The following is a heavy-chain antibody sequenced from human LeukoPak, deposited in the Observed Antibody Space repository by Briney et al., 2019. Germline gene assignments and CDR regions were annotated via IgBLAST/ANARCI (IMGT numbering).Heavy chain of an antibody. D-gene: IGHD5-24*01. Sequence: SQTLSLTCTVSGGSINNGGYWSWIRQHPGKGLEWIGYIYYSGSSYYNPSLRSRVTISVDTSKNHFSLKLSSVTAADTAVYYCVRNRDGYNSFDYWGQGTLVTVSS. V-gene: IGHV4-31*03. CDR1: GGSINNGGY. J-gene: IGHJ4*02. CDR2: IYYSGSS. CDR3: VRNRDGYNSFDY.